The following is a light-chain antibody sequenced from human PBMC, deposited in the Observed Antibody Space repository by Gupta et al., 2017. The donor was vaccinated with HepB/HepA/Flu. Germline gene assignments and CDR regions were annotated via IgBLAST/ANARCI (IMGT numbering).Light chain of an antibody. J-gene: IGKJ2*01. CDR2: AIS. CDR1: QGIGNN. Sequence: DTQMTQSPSSLSASVGDRVAITCRASQGIGNNLAWYQQKPGSAPKRLTYAISSLQSGVPSRFSGIGSGTEFTLTISSLQPEDFATYYCLQANYFPITFGQGTKL. CDR3: LQANYFPIT. V-gene: IGKV1-17*01.